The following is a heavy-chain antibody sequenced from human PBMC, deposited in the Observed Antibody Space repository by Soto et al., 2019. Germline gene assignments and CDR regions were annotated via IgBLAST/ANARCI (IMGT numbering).Heavy chain of an antibody. J-gene: IGHJ6*02. CDR2: IYPGDSDT. CDR3: ARGGPIDNYYGSGSNYYYYYGMDV. V-gene: IGHV5-51*01. D-gene: IGHD3-10*01. CDR1: GYSFTTYW. Sequence: GEALKISCKGSGYSFTTYWIGWVRQMPGKGLEWMCIIYPGDSDTRYSPSFQGQFTSSADKSISTAYLQWSSLRASDTAMYYCARGGPIDNYYGSGSNYYYYYGMDVWVQGTDVTDS.